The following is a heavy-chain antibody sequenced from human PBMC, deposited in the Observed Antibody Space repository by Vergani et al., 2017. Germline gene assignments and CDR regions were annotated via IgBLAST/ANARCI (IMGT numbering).Heavy chain of an antibody. Sequence: EVQLVESGGGLVQPGRSLRLSCAASGFTFDDYAMHWVRQAPGKGLEWVSGISWNSDNLGYADAVKGRFTISRDNAKNSLYLLMNRLRAEDRAFYFCAKGGGAAGTPFYYSYGMDVWGQGP. CDR2: ISWNSDNL. CDR3: AKGGGAAGTPFYYSYGMDV. V-gene: IGHV3-9*01. D-gene: IGHD6-13*01. J-gene: IGHJ6*02. CDR1: GFTFDDYA.